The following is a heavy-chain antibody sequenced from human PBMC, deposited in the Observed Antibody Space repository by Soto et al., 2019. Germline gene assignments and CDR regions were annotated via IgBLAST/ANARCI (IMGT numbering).Heavy chain of an antibody. J-gene: IGHJ5*02. CDR1: GGTFSSYT. CDR3: ARGWRSSPEGNWFDP. CDR2: IIPILGIA. Sequence: QVQLVQSGAEVKKPGSSVKVSCKASGGTFSSYTISWVRQAPGQGLEWMGRIIPILGIANYAQKFQGRVTITADKSTGTAYMELSSLRSEDTAVYYCARGWRSSPEGNWFDPWGQGTLVTVSS. D-gene: IGHD6-13*01. V-gene: IGHV1-69*02.